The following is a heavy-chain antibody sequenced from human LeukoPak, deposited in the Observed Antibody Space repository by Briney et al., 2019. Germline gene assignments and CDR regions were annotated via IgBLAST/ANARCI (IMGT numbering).Heavy chain of an antibody. V-gene: IGHV3-21*01. CDR2: ITGSSTYT. CDR1: GFTFSIHT. J-gene: IGHJ4*02. D-gene: IGHD3-22*01. Sequence: GGSLRLSCAASGFTFSIHTMNWVCQAPGKGLEWVSSITGSSTYTYYADSMKGRFTISRDNAKNSLYLQMNSLRAEDTAVYYCARGESSGYSTLPDWGQGTLVTVSS. CDR3: ARGESSGYSTLPD.